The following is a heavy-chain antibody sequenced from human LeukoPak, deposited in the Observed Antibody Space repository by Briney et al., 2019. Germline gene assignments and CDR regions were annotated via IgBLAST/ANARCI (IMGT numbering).Heavy chain of an antibody. CDR1: GFTFSSYG. CDR2: ISYDGSNK. J-gene: IGHJ4*02. Sequence: GGSLRLSCAASGFTFSSYGMHWVRQAPGKGLEWVAVISYDGSNKYYADSVKGRFTISRDNSKNTLYLQMNSLRAEDTAVYYCAKDRFFHDYDSFPEDYWGQGTLVTVSS. V-gene: IGHV3-30*18. CDR3: AKDRFFHDYDSFPEDY. D-gene: IGHD3-16*01.